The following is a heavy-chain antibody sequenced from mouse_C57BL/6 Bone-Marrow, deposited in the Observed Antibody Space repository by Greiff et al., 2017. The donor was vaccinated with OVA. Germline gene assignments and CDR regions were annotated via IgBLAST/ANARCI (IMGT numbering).Heavy chain of an antibody. CDR1: GYNFTSYW. J-gene: IGHJ1*03. Sequence: QVQLQQPGAELVKPGASVKMSCKASGYNFTSYWIHWVKQRPGQGLEWIGDIYPGSGGTNYNEKFKSKATLTVDTSSSTAYMQLSSLTSEDTAVYYCGVGRRYWYFDVWGTGTTVTVSS. V-gene: IGHV1-55*01. CDR2: IYPGSGGT. D-gene: IGHD4-1*01. CDR3: GVGRRYWYFDV.